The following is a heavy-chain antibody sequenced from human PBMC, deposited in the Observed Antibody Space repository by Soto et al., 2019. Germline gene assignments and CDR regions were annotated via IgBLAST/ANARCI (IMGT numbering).Heavy chain of an antibody. V-gene: IGHV3-53*04. D-gene: IGHD6-19*01. J-gene: IGHJ4*02. CDR1: GFTVSSNY. Sequence: EVQLVESGGGLVQPGGSLRLSCAASGFTVSSNYMSWVRQAPGKGLEWVSVIYSGGSTYYADSVKGRLTISRHNSKNTLYLQMNSLRAEDTAVYYCARGPDSSGWYQFDYWGQGTLVTVSS. CDR3: ARGPDSSGWYQFDY. CDR2: IYSGGST.